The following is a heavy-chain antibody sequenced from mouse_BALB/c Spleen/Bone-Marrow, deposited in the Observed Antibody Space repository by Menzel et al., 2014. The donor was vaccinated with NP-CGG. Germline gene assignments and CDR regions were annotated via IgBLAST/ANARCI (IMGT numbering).Heavy chain of an antibody. Sequence: VKLVESGPGLVAPSQSLSIACTVSGFSLTSYGVHWVRQPPGKGLEWLGAIWAGGTTDYNSALMTRLSIRKDNSKSQVFLKMNSLQSDYSAVYYCARALYYYGSSYYAMDYWGQGTSVIVSS. CDR2: IWAGGTT. CDR1: GFSLTSYG. D-gene: IGHD1-1*01. CDR3: ARALYYYGSSYYAMDY. V-gene: IGHV2-9*02. J-gene: IGHJ4*01.